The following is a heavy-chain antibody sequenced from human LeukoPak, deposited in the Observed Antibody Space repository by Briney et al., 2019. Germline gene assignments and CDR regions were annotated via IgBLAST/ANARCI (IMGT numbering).Heavy chain of an antibody. J-gene: IGHJ4*02. D-gene: IGHD3-10*01. CDR1: GFTFSSYA. Sequence: GGSLRLSCAASGFTFSSYAVSWVRQAPGKGLEWVSHISGSGGSTYYADSVKGRFTISRDNSKNTLHLQMNSLRAEDTAVYYCAKFRGSFTTTYYFDYWGQGTLVTVSS. CDR3: AKFRGSFTTTYYFDY. V-gene: IGHV3-23*01. CDR2: ISGSGGST.